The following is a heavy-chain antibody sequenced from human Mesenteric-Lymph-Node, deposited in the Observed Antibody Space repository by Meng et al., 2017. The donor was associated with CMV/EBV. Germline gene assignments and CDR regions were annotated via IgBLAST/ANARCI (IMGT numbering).Heavy chain of an antibody. CDR3: ARGYSSRKGFDI. Sequence: ASVKVSCKASGYTFTSHFMHWVRQAPGQGLEWMGIINPSGGSTTYAQKFQGRVTVTRDTSTSTVYMELSSLRSEDTAVYYCARGYSSRKGFDIWGQGTMVTVSS. V-gene: IGHV1-46*01. J-gene: IGHJ3*02. CDR1: GYTFTSHF. CDR2: INPSGGST. D-gene: IGHD6-13*01.